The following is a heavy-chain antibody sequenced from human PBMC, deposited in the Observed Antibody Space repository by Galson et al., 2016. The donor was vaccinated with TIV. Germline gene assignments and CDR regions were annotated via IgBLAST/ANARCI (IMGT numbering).Heavy chain of an antibody. V-gene: IGHV5-51*03. D-gene: IGHD3-3*01. J-gene: IGHJ6*02. CDR2: IYPGDSAT. CDR3: ARCGYDFWNGQGYFFYGMDV. Sequence: QSGAEVTKPGESLKIACKTSGYKFSPYWMSWVRQMPGKGPEWVGQIYPGDSATRYSPSFNGHATIWPDKSTDTAYLQWGSLQASDRATYYCARCGYDFWNGQGYFFYGMDVWGQGTTVIVSS. CDR1: GYKFSPYW.